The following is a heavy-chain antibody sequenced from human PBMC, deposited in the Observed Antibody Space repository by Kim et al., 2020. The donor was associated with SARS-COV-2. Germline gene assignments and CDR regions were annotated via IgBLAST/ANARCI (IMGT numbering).Heavy chain of an antibody. CDR1: GFTFSSYA. J-gene: IGHJ3*02. CDR3: ARESVNGAFDI. D-gene: IGHD4-17*01. CDR2: ISYDGSNK. Sequence: GGSLRPSCAASGFTFSSYAMHWVRQAPGKGLEWVAVISYDGSNKYYADSVKGRFTISRDNSKNTLYLQMNSLRAEDTAVYYCARESVNGAFDIWGQGTMVTVSS. V-gene: IGHV3-30*04.